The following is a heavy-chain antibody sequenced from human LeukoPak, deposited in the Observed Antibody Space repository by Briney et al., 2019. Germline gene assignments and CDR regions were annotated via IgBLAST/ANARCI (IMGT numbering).Heavy chain of an antibody. CDR1: GFTFSSYG. V-gene: IGHV3-23*01. Sequence: GGTLRLSCAASGFTFSSYGMSWVRQAPGKGLEWVSAISGSGGSTYYADSVKGRFTISRDNSKNTLYLQMNSLRAEDTAVYYCAKDPYSSSWFNFDYWGQGTLVTVSS. J-gene: IGHJ4*02. CDR2: ISGSGGST. D-gene: IGHD6-13*01. CDR3: AKDPYSSSWFNFDY.